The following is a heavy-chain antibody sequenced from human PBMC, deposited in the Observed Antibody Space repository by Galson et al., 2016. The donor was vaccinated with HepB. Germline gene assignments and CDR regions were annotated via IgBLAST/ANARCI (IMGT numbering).Heavy chain of an antibody. J-gene: IGHJ4*02. CDR2: ISSSGTTT. D-gene: IGHD3-9*01. CDR1: GFTFSRYE. CDR3: AREPVMLDDLLTGPPKNPDY. V-gene: IGHV3-48*03. Sequence: SLRLSCAASGFTFSRYEMNWVRQAPGKGLEWVSYISSSGTTTYYADSVKGRFTISRDNAKNSLYLQMNNLRAEDTAVYYCAREPVMLDDLLTGPPKNPDYWGQGTLVTVSS.